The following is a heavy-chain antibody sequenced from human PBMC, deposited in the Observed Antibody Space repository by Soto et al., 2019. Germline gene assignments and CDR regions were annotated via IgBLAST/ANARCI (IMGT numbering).Heavy chain of an antibody. V-gene: IGHV3-23*01. J-gene: IGHJ4*02. CDR2: ISGSGTIT. CDR3: AKSVGWVVPFDY. Sequence: GGSLRLSCAASGFPFSSRAMSWVRQAPGKGLEWVSAISGSGTITYYADSVKGRFTISRDTSKNTLYLQMNSLRAEGTAVYYRAKSVGWVVPFDYWGQGTLVTVSS. CDR1: GFPFSSRA. D-gene: IGHD2-15*01.